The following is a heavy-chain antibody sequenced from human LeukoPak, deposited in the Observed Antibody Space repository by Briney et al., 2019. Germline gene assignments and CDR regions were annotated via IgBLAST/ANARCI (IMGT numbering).Heavy chain of an antibody. CDR3: ARSWAGMYYPFYYFDY. Sequence: SETLSLTCTVSGGSISSHYWSWIRQPPGKGLEWIAEINHRGTTHYNPSLKSRVNISADTSKNQFSLHLDSVTAADTAVYYCARSWAGMYYPFYYFDYWGQGTLVSVSS. V-gene: IGHV4-59*04. J-gene: IGHJ4*02. CDR2: INHRGTT. CDR1: GGSISSHY. D-gene: IGHD1-26*01.